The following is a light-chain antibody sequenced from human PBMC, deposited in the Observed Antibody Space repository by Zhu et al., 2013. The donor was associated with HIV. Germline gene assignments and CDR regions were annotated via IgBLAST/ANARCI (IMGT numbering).Light chain of an antibody. CDR3: SSYTRISTVV. Sequence: QSALTQPASVSGSPGQSITISCTGTSSDVGAYDFVSWYQQHPGKAPILIIYEVTNRPSGVSSRFSGSKSGNTASLTISGLQPEDEADYYCSSYTRISTVVFGGGTKLTVL. CDR2: EVT. CDR1: SSDVGAYDF. V-gene: IGLV2-14*01. J-gene: IGLJ3*02.